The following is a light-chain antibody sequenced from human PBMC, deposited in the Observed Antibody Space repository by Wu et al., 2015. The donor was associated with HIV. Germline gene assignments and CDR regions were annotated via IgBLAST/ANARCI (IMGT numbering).Light chain of an antibody. CDR1: RSVSSD. J-gene: IGKJ1*01. Sequence: ENVLTQSPGSLSLSPGERATLSCRASRSVSSDLAWYQQQPGQAPRLLIYDASTRATGIPARFSGSGSGTEFTLSISNIQSEDSAVYYCQQYANWPPETFGQGTKVEIK. CDR2: DAS. V-gene: IGKV3-15*01. CDR3: QQYANWPPET.